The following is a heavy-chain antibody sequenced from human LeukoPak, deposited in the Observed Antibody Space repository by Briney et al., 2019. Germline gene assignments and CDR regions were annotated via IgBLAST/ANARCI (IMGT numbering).Heavy chain of an antibody. D-gene: IGHD3-22*01. J-gene: IGHJ1*01. CDR3: ARGRVKYDSTFQH. Sequence: ASVKVSCKASGYTFTSYDINWVRQATGQGLEWMGWMDPNSGNTGYAQKFQGRVTMTRNTSISTAYMELSSLRSEDTAVYYCARGRVKYDSTFQHWGQGTLVTVSS. V-gene: IGHV1-8*01. CDR2: MDPNSGNT. CDR1: GYTFTSYD.